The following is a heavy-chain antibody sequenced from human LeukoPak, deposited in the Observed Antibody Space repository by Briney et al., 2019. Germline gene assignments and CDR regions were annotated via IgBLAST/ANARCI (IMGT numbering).Heavy chain of an antibody. CDR2: ISSSSSNI. CDR1: GFTFSSYS. Sequence: GGSLRLFCAPSGFTFSSYSMNWARHAPGEGLEWVSYISSSSSNIYYADSVKGRFTISRDNAKNSLYLQMTSLRAEDTAGYYCASLVVPAASTYYYYYMDVWGKGTTVIVSS. V-gene: IGHV3-48*01. CDR3: ASLVVPAASTYYYYYMDV. D-gene: IGHD2-2*01. J-gene: IGHJ6*03.